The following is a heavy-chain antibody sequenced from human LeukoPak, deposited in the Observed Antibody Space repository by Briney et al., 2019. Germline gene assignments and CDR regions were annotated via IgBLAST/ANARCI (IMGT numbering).Heavy chain of an antibody. V-gene: IGHV4-59*01. CDR2: IYNSGNT. J-gene: IGHJ5*02. CDR3: ARESGSYLWRSWLNP. D-gene: IGHD3-16*01. Sequence: SETLSLTCTVSGGSISSYYWSWIRQPPGKGLEWIGYIYNSGNTNYNPSLKSRVTISVDTSKNQFSLKLNSVTAADTAVYYCARESGSYLWRSWLNPWGQGTLVTVSS. CDR1: GGSISSYY.